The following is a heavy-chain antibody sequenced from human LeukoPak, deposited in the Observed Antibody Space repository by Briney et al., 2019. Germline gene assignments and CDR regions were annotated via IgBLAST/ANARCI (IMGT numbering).Heavy chain of an antibody. D-gene: IGHD4-11*01. CDR1: GYTFTSYD. CDR3: ARTTVTTYYYYYGMDV. CDR2: INPNSGGT. V-gene: IGHV1-2*02. Sequence: ASVKVSCKASGYTFTSYDINWVRQAPGQGLEWMGWINPNSGGTNYAQKFQGRVTMTRDTSISTAYMELSRLRSDDTAVYYCARTTVTTYYYYYGMDVWGQGTTVTVSS. J-gene: IGHJ6*02.